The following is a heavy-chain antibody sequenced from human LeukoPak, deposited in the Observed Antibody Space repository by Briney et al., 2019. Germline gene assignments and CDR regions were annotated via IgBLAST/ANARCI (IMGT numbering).Heavy chain of an antibody. V-gene: IGHV3-48*01. J-gene: IGHJ5*02. Sequence: PGGSLRLSCAASGFTFSSYSVNWVRQAPGKGLEWVSYISSSSSTIYYADSVKGRFTISRDNAKNSLYLQMNSLRAEDTAVYYCATNRVPETTYCSSTSCYVMKFDPWGQGTLVTVSS. CDR1: GFTFSSYS. CDR3: ATNRVPETTYCSSTSCYVMKFDP. CDR2: ISSSSSTI. D-gene: IGHD2-2*01.